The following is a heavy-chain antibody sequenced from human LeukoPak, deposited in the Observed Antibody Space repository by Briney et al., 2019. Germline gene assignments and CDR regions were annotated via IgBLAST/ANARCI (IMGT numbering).Heavy chain of an antibody. CDR3: ARVVVVPAAISIFDY. CDR1: GGSISSSSYY. CDR2: IYYSGST. V-gene: IGHV4-39*07. J-gene: IGHJ4*02. D-gene: IGHD2-2*02. Sequence: SETLSLTCTVSGGSISSSSYYWDWIRQPPGKGLEWIGSIYYSGSTYYNPSLKSRVTISVDTSKNQFSLKLSSVTAADTAVYYCARVVVVPAAISIFDYWGQGTLVTVSS.